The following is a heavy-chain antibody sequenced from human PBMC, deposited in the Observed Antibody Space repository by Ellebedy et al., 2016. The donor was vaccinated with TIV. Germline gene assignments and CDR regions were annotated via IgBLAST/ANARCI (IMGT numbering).Heavy chain of an antibody. CDR3: LTELNAGY. CDR1: GFTFSSYS. J-gene: IGHJ4*02. V-gene: IGHV3-21*04. CDR2: ISSSSSYI. Sequence: GESLKISXAASGFTFSSYSMNWVRQAPGKGLEWVSSISSSSSYIYYADSVKGRFTISRDNAKNSLYLQMNSLRAEDTAVYYCLTELNAGYWGQGTLVTVSS. D-gene: IGHD1-7*01.